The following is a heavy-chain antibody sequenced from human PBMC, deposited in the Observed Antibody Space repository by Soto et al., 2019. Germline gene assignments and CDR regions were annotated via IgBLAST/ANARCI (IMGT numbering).Heavy chain of an antibody. CDR3: PRCKGGSCYNWFDP. V-gene: IGHV1-18*01. D-gene: IGHD2-15*01. CDR1: GYTFTIYG. Sequence: GASVKVSCKASGYTFTIYGISWVRQALGQGLEWMGWISSYNGNTNYAQKLQGRVTMTTDTSTSTAYMELRSLRSDDTAVYYCPRCKGGSCYNWFDPWGQGTLVTV. J-gene: IGHJ5*02. CDR2: ISSYNGNT.